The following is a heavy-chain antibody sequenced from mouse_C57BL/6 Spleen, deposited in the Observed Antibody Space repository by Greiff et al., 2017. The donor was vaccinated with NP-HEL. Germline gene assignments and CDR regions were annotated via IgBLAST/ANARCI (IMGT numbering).Heavy chain of an antibody. V-gene: IGHV1-69*01. CDR2: IDPSDSYT. CDR1: GYTFTSYW. CDR3: ARSATVVATKYFDV. Sequence: VKLQQPGAELVMPGASVKLSCKASGYTFTSYWMHWVKQRPGQGLEWIGEIDPSDSYTNYNQKFKGKSTLTVDKSSSTAYMQLSSLTSEDSAVYYCARSATVVATKYFDVWGTGTTVTVSS. J-gene: IGHJ1*03. D-gene: IGHD1-1*01.